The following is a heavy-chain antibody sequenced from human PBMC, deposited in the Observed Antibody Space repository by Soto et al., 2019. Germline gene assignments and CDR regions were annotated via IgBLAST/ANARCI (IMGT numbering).Heavy chain of an antibody. CDR3: ARGGSMVRGVIIPFDY. J-gene: IGHJ4*02. V-gene: IGHV4-34*01. CDR1: GGSFSGYY. Sequence: SETLSLTCAVYGGSFSGYYWSWIRQPPGKGLEWIGEINHSGSTNYNPSLKSRVTISVDTSKNQFSLKLSSVTAADTAVYYCARGGSMVRGVIIPFDYWGQGTLVTVSA. D-gene: IGHD3-10*01. CDR2: INHSGST.